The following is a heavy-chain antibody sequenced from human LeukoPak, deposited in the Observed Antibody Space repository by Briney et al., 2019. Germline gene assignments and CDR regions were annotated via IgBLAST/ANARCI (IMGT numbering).Heavy chain of an antibody. CDR3: ARRGVVIRVILVGFHKEAFYFDS. D-gene: IGHD3-22*01. Sequence: GGSLRLSCAVSGITLSNYGMSWVRQAPGKGLEWVAGISDGGGSTNYADSVKGRFTISRDNPKNTLYLQMNSLRAEDTAVYFCARRGVVIRVILVGFHKEAFYFDSWGQGALVTVSS. V-gene: IGHV3-23*01. J-gene: IGHJ4*02. CDR1: GITLSNYG. CDR2: ISDGGGST.